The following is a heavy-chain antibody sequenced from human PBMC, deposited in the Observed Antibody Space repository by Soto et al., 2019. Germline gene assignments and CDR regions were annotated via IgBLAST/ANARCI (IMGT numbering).Heavy chain of an antibody. D-gene: IGHD5-18*01. Sequence: QVQLVESGGGMVQPGRSLRLSCAASGFSFSSFGMHWVRQSPGKGPEWVAQIWFDGSNTFYTTAVKGRFTISRDNARNTLYLEMNSLRAEDTAVYYCGRGYNYADYWGRGTQVTV. CDR3: GRGYNYADY. J-gene: IGHJ4*01. CDR1: GFSFSSFG. CDR2: IWFDGSNT. V-gene: IGHV3-33*03.